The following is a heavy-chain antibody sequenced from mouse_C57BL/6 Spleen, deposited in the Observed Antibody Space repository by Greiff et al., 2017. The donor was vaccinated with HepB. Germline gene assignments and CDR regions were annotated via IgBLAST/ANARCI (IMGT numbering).Heavy chain of an antibody. CDR2: ISSGGDYI. CDR1: GFTFSSYA. J-gene: IGHJ3*01. D-gene: IGHD4-1*01. Sequence: DVMLVESGEGLVKPGGSLKLSCAASGFTFSSYAMSWVRQTPEKRLEWVAYISSGGDYIYYADTVKGRFPISRDNARNTLYLQRSSLKSEDTAMYYCTRESLTGPYWGQGTLVTVSA. V-gene: IGHV5-9-1*02. CDR3: TRESLTGPY.